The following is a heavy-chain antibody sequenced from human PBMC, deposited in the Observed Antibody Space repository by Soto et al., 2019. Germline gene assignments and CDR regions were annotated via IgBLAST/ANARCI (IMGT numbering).Heavy chain of an antibody. CDR3: ARVNYGNYYYYYGMDV. J-gene: IGHJ6*02. Sequence: PSETLSLTCTVSGGSISNYYWSWIRQPPGKGLEWIGYIYYSGSTNYNPSLKSRVTISVDTSKNQFSLKLNSVTAADTAVYYCARVNYGNYYYYYGMDVWSQGTTVTVSS. CDR2: IYYSGST. D-gene: IGHD4-17*01. V-gene: IGHV4-59*01. CDR1: GGSISNYY.